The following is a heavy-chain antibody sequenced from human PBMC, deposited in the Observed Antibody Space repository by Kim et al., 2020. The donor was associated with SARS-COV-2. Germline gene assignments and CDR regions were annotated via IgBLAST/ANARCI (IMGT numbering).Heavy chain of an antibody. CDR1: GFTFSNAW. CDR3: TTDLSGAS. CDR2: INIKIDVGEI. V-gene: IGHV3-15*01. D-gene: IGHD6-19*01. J-gene: IGHJ5*02. Sequence: GGSLRLSCAASGFTFSNAWMSWVRQAPGKGLKWVGRINIKIDVGEIDYAAPVKGRFTISRDDSKHTVYLQMNSLQTEDTAVYYCTTDLSGASCGQGTRVT.